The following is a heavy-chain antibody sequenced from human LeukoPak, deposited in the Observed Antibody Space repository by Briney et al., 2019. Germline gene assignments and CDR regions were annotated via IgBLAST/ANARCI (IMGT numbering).Heavy chain of an antibody. CDR3: ARAIRGIAVAGTGFDY. J-gene: IGHJ4*02. D-gene: IGHD6-19*01. Sequence: SEALSLTCTVSGGSISSYYWSWIRQPPGKGLEWIGYIYYSGSTNYNPSLKSRVTISVDTSKNQFSLKLSSVTAADTAVYYCARAIRGIAVAGTGFDYWGQGTLVTVSS. V-gene: IGHV4-59*01. CDR1: GGSISSYY. CDR2: IYYSGST.